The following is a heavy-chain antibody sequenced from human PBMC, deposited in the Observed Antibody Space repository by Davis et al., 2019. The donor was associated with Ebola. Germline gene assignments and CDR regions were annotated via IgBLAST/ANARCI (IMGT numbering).Heavy chain of an antibody. D-gene: IGHD5-18*01. CDR1: GDSVSSGG. V-gene: IGHV6-1*01. CDR2: TYYNSKWYN. Sequence: HSQTLSLTCAISGDSVSSGGWNWIRQSPSRGLEWLGRTYYNSKWYNDYAVSAKSRITINPDTSKNQFSLQLNSVTPEDTALYYCARGWLRAGMDVWGEGTTVTVSS. J-gene: IGHJ6*03. CDR3: ARGWLRAGMDV.